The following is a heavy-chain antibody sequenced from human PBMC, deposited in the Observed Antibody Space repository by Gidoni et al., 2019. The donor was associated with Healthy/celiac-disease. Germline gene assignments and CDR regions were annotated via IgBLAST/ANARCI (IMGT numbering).Heavy chain of an antibody. CDR3: ARSYYDFWSGYPVDY. Sequence: ELQLVESGGGLVKPGGSLRLSGAYSGFTFMSYSMNWVSQAPGKGLAWFSSISSSSSYIYYADSVKGRFTISRDNAKNSLYLQMNSLRTEDTAVYYCARSYYDFWSGYPVDYWGQGTLVTVSS. D-gene: IGHD3-3*01. CDR2: ISSSSSYI. V-gene: IGHV3-21*01. CDR1: GFTFMSYS. J-gene: IGHJ4*02.